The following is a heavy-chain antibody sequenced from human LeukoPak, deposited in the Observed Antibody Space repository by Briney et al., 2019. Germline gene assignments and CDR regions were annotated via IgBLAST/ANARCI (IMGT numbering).Heavy chain of an antibody. CDR2: VDPEDGET. Sequence: ASVKVSCKVSGYALTDLSMHWVRQTPGKGPEWIGGVDPEDGETTYAQKFQGRVTMTEDISTDTAYMELSSLKSEDTAVYFCTSRLLIHLWAKDFWGQGTLVTVSS. D-gene: IGHD5-18*01. CDR1: GYALTDLS. V-gene: IGHV1-24*01. CDR3: TSRLLIHLWAKDF. J-gene: IGHJ4*02.